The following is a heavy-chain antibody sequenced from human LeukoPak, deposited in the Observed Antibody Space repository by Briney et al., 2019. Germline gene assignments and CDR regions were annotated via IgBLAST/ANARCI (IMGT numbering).Heavy chain of an antibody. CDR2: INHSGST. CDR3: ARATIRGTFGY. Sequence: SETLSPTCAVYGGSFSGYYWSWIRQPPGKGLEWIGEINHSGSTNYNPSLKSRVTISVDTSKNQFSLKLSSVTAADTAVYYCARATIRGTFGYWGQGTLVTVSS. CDR1: GGSFSGYY. J-gene: IGHJ4*02. V-gene: IGHV4-34*01. D-gene: IGHD3-10*01.